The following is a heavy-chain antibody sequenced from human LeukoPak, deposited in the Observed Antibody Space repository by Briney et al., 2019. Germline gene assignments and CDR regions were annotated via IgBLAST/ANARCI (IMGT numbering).Heavy chain of an antibody. CDR3: AKVALRQLSFDC. J-gene: IGHJ4*02. Sequence: GGSLRLSCAASGFTFSSYGMHWVRQAPGKGLEWVAFIRYDGSNKYYADSVKGRFTISRDNSKNTLYLQMNSLRAEDTAVSYCAKVALRQLSFDCWGQGTLVTVSS. V-gene: IGHV3-30*02. CDR1: GFTFSSYG. D-gene: IGHD1-7*01. CDR2: IRYDGSNK.